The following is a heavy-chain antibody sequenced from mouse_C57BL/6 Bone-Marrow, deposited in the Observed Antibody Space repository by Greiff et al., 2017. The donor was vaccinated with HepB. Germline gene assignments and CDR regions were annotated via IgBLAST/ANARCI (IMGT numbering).Heavy chain of an antibody. CDR3: ARITTVVATEYFDV. CDR1: GFSLTSYA. Sequence: VQLKESGPGLVAPSQSLSITCTVSGFSLTSYAISWVRQPPGKGLEWLGVIWTGGGTNYNSALKSRLSISKDNSKSQVFLKMNSLQTDDTARYYCARITTVVATEYFDVWGTGTTVTVSS. V-gene: IGHV2-9-1*01. J-gene: IGHJ1*03. D-gene: IGHD1-1*01. CDR2: IWTGGGT.